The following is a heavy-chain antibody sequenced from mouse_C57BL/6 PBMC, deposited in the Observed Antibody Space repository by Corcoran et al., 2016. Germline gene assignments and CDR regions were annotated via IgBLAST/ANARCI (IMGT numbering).Heavy chain of an antibody. J-gene: IGHJ2*01. Sequence: DVQLQESGPGLVKPSQSLSLTCSVTGYSITSGYYWNWIRQFPGNKLEWMGYISYDGSNNYNPSLKNRNSITRDTSKNQFFLKLNSVTTEDPATYYCARDSSGYPAYFDYWGEGTALTFSA. CDR1: GYSITSGYY. CDR3: ARDSSGYPAYFDY. CDR2: ISYDGSN. D-gene: IGHD3-2*02. V-gene: IGHV3-6*01.